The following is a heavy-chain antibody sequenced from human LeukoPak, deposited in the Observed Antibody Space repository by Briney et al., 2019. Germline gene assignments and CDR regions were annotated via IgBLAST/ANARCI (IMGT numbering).Heavy chain of an antibody. J-gene: IGHJ4*02. V-gene: IGHV3-7*01. CDR1: GFTFSGHS. Sequence: GGSLRLSCAASGFTFSGHSMTWVRQAPGKGLEWVANINLDGSERFYVDFVKGRFTISRDNADYSMYLQMNSLRAEDTAVYYCGRVIAGAIDYWGQGTLVTVSS. CDR3: GRVIAGAIDY. D-gene: IGHD6-13*01. CDR2: INLDGSER.